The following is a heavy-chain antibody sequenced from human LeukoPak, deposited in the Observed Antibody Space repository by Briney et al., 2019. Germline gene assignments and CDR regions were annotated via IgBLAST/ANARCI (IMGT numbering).Heavy chain of an antibody. Sequence: SETLSLTCTVSGGSISSYYWSWVRQPPGKGLEWVGYIYYSGSTNYNPSLTSRVTISVDKSKNQFSLKLSSVTAADTAVYYCAREAIGPVMDVWGKGTTITVSS. J-gene: IGHJ6*03. V-gene: IGHV4-59*12. CDR1: GGSISSYY. CDR2: IYYSGST. CDR3: AREAIGPVMDV.